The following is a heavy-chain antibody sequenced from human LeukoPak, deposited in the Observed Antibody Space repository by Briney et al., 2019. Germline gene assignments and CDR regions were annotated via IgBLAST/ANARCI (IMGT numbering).Heavy chain of an antibody. CDR1: GGSFSGYY. Sequence: PSETLSLTCAVYGGSFSGYYWSWIRQPPGKGLEWIGEINHSGSTNYNPSLKSRVTISVDTSKNQFSLKLSSVTAADTAVYYCARGPRSYYGSGSSLPDYWGQGTLVTVSS. CDR2: INHSGST. J-gene: IGHJ4*02. CDR3: ARGPRSYYGSGSSLPDY. V-gene: IGHV4-34*01. D-gene: IGHD3-10*01.